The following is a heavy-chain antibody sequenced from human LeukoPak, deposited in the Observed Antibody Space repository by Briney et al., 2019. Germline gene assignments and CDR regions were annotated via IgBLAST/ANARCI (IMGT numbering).Heavy chain of an antibody. CDR3: ARAMVRGVIIYFDY. CDR2: ISSSSSYI. D-gene: IGHD3-10*01. Sequence: PGGSLRLSCAASGFTFSSYSMNWVRQAPGKGLEWVSSISSSSSYIYYADSVKGRFTISRDNAKNSLYLQMNSLRAEDTAVYYCARAMVRGVIIYFDYWGQGTLVTVSS. J-gene: IGHJ4*02. V-gene: IGHV3-21*01. CDR1: GFTFSSYS.